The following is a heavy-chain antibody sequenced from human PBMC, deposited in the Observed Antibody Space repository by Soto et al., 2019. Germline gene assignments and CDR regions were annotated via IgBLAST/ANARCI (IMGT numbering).Heavy chain of an antibody. J-gene: IGHJ5*02. CDR2: ISAYNGNT. Sequence: ASVKVSCKASGYTFTSYGISWVRQAPGQGLEWMGWISAYNGNTNYTQKLQGRVTMTTDTSTSTAYMELRSLRSDDTAVYYCARDLNWNYGPNWFDPWGQGTLVTVSS. CDR3: ARDLNWNYGPNWFDP. CDR1: GYTFTSYG. D-gene: IGHD1-7*01. V-gene: IGHV1-18*01.